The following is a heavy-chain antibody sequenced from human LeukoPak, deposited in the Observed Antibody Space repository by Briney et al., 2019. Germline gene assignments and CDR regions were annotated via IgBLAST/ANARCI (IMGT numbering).Heavy chain of an antibody. CDR3: ARGLSSGCMDV. CDR2: IKQDGSEK. Sequence: GGSLGLSCATSGFPFSNYWMNWVRQAPGKGLEWVANIKQDGSEKFYVDSVKGRFTISRDNAKNSLYLQMNSLRAEDTAVYYCARGLSSGCMDVWGQGTTVTVSS. V-gene: IGHV3-7*01. CDR1: GFPFSNYW. D-gene: IGHD6-19*01. J-gene: IGHJ6*02.